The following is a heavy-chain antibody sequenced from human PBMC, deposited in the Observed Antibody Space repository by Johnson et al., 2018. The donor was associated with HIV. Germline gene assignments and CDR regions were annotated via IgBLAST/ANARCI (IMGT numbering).Heavy chain of an antibody. V-gene: IGHV3-30*02. J-gene: IGHJ3*02. CDR1: GFTFSYYG. Sequence: QVQLVESGGGVVQPGGSLRLSCTASGFTFSYYGMHWVRQATGKGLEWVALLRYDGSNKYYADSVKGRLTITRDNSKNTLYLQMNSLRAEDTAVYYCAKNWGPAAASSHDAFDIWGQGTMVTVSS. D-gene: IGHD6-13*01. CDR3: AKNWGPAAASSHDAFDI. CDR2: LRYDGSNK.